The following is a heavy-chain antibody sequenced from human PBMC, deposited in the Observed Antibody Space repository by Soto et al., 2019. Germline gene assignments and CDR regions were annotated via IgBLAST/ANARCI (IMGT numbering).Heavy chain of an antibody. V-gene: IGHV3-23*01. CDR2: ISGTGGST. D-gene: IGHD1-1*01. CDR1: GFTFNYYA. Sequence: EVQVLESGGSLVQPGGSLRLSCAASGFTFNYYAISWVRQAPGKGLEWVSAISGTGGSTYYADSAKGRFTISRDNSKNTLYLQMNSLRAEDTDVYYCAKHLADRYHFDYWGLGTLVTVSS. J-gene: IGHJ4*02. CDR3: AKHLADRYHFDY.